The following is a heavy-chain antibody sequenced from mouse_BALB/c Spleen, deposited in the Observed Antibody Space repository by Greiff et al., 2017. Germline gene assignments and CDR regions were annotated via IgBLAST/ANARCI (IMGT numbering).Heavy chain of an antibody. D-gene: IGHD1-1*01. CDR1: GYTFTDYA. CDR3: AREIYYGSSSDY. Sequence: QVQLKESGAELVRPGVSVKISCKGSGYTFTDYAMHWVKQSHAKSLEWIGVISTYYGDASYNQKFKGKATMTVDKSSSTAYMELARLTSEDSAIYYCAREIYYGSSSDYWGQGTTLTVSS. CDR2: ISTYYGDA. J-gene: IGHJ2*01. V-gene: IGHV1S137*01.